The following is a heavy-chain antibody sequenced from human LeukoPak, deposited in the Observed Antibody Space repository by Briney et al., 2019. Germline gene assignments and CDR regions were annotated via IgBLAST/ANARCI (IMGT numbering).Heavy chain of an antibody. CDR3: ARLVVTANRSDY. CDR2: ISGSGGST. V-gene: IGHV3-23*01. D-gene: IGHD2-21*02. Sequence: GGSLRLSCVASGLTVSNHWMSWVRQAPGKGLEWVSAISGSGGSTYYADSVKGRFTISRDNSKNTLYLQMNSLRAEDTAVYYCARLVVTANRSDYWGQGTLVTVSS. J-gene: IGHJ4*02. CDR1: GLTVSNHW.